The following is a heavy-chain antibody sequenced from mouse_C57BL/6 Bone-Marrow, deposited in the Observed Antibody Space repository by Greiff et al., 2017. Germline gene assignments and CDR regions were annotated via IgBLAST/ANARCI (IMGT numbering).Heavy chain of an antibody. D-gene: IGHD1-1*01. CDR3: ARLPTTVVAPFDY. CDR1: GYTFTDYY. V-gene: IGHV1-26*01. CDR2: INPNNGGT. Sequence: VQLQQSGPELVKPGASVKISCKASGYTFTDYYMNWVKQSHGKSLEWIGDINPNNGGTSYNQKFKGKATLTVDKSSSTAYMELRSLTSEDSAVYYCARLPTTVVAPFDYWGTGTTLTVSS. J-gene: IGHJ2*01.